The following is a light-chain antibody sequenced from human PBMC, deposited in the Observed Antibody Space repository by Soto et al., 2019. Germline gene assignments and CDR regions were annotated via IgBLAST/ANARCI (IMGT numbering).Light chain of an antibody. V-gene: IGLV1-47*01. CDR2: RDN. J-gene: IGLJ3*02. CDR1: TSNIENFY. Sequence: QSVLTQPPSASATPGQRVTISCSGSTSNIENFYVYWYQQLPGTAPKLLVYRDNQRPSGVPDRFSGSKSGTSASLAISGLRSDDEADYYCYSYAGRNIWVFGGGTKLTVL. CDR3: YSYAGRNIWV.